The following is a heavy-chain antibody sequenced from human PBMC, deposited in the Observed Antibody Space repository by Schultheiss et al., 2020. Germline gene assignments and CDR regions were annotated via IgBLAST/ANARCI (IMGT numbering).Heavy chain of an antibody. D-gene: IGHD3-22*01. Sequence: SETLSLTCTVSGGSISSGGYYWSWIRQHPGKGLEWIGYIYYSGSTYYNPSLKSRVTISVDTSKNQFSLKLSSVTAADTAVYYCARDNPSGSSFDYWGQGTLVTVPS. J-gene: IGHJ4*02. CDR1: GGSISSGGYY. CDR3: ARDNPSGSSFDY. V-gene: IGHV4-31*03. CDR2: IYYSGST.